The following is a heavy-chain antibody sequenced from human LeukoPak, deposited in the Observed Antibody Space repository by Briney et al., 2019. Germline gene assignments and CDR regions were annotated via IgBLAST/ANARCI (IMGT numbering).Heavy chain of an antibody. CDR1: GFTFSSYA. D-gene: IGHD3-22*01. V-gene: IGHV3-30-3*01. J-gene: IGHJ4*02. Sequence: PGGSLRLSCAASGFTFSSYAMHWVRQAPGKGLEWVAVISYDGSNKYYADSVKGRFTISRDNSKNTLYLQMNSLRGEDTAVYYCARKGYYDSSAYSDYWGRGTLVTVSS. CDR3: ARKGYYDSSAYSDY. CDR2: ISYDGSNK.